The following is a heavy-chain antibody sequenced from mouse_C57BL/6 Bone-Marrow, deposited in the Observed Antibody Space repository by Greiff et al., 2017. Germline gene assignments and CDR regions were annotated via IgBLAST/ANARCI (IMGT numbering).Heavy chain of an antibody. CDR2: IYPRSGNT. V-gene: IGHV1-81*01. D-gene: IGHD1-1*01. Sequence: QVQLQQSGAELARPGASVKLSCKASGYTFTSYGISWVKQRTGQGLEWIGEIYPRSGNTYYNEKFKGKATLTADKSSSTAYMELRSLTSEDSAVYFCNYGNPFAYWGQGTLVTVSA. CDR1: GYTFTSYG. J-gene: IGHJ3*01. CDR3: NYGNPFAY.